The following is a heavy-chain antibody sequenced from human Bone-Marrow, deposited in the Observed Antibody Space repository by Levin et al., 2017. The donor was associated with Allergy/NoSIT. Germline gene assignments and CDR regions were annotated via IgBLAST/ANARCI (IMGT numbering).Heavy chain of an antibody. CDR1: GFTFSSYE. Sequence: GESLKISCAASGFTFSSYEMNWVRQAPGKGLEWVSYISSSGSTIYYADSVKGRFTISRDNAKNSLYLQMNSLRAEDTAVYYCARTRRRDGYKKDAFDIWGQGTMVTVSS. J-gene: IGHJ3*02. D-gene: IGHD5-24*01. CDR3: ARTRRRDGYKKDAFDI. V-gene: IGHV3-48*03. CDR2: ISSSGSTI.